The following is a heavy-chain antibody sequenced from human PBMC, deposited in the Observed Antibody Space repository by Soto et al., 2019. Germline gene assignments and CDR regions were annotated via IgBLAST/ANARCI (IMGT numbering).Heavy chain of an antibody. J-gene: IGHJ1*01. CDR3: ARAYYDSSDYYYTQHWRYFQH. Sequence: QVQLVESGGGVVQPGTSLRLSCEASGFTFSRYGMHWVRQAPGKGLEWVAFIWFDGSKKYYADSVKGRFTISRDNSKNTLYLQMNSVRAEDTAVYYCARAYYDSSDYYYTQHWRYFQHWGQGTLVTVSS. CDR1: GFTFSRYG. D-gene: IGHD3-22*01. V-gene: IGHV3-33*01. CDR2: IWFDGSKK.